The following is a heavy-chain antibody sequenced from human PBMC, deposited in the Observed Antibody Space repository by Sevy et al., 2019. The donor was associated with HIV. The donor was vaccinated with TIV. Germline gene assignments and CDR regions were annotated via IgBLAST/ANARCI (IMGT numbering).Heavy chain of an antibody. CDR3: ASYRDLSGSYVEYCYYAIDV. D-gene: IGHD1-26*01. Sequence: ASVKVSCKASGYTFITYYVHWVRQAPGQGLEWMGLIDPSGSTRYAQKFQGRVSMTGDTSTTTAYMELSSLTSEDTAVDYWASYRDLSGSYVEYCYYAIDVWGQGTTVTVSS. V-gene: IGHV1-46*01. CDR2: IDPSGST. J-gene: IGHJ6*02. CDR1: GYTFITYY.